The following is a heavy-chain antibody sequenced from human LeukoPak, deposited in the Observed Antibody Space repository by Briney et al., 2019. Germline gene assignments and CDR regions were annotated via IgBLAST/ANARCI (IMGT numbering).Heavy chain of an antibody. J-gene: IGHJ6*02. Sequence: SVKVSCKASGGTFSSYAISWVRQAPGQGLEWMGRIIPIFGTANYAQKFQGRVTITADESTSTAYMELSSLRSEDTAVYYCARALDYYDSRIPDYYYYYGMDVWGQGTTVTVSS. CDR3: ARALDYYDSRIPDYYYYYGMDV. V-gene: IGHV1-69*13. CDR2: IIPIFGTA. D-gene: IGHD3-22*01. CDR1: GGTFSSYA.